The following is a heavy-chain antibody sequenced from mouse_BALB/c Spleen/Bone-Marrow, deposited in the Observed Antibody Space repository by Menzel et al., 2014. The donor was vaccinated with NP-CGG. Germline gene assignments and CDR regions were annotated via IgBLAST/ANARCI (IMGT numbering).Heavy chain of an antibody. D-gene: IGHD2-12*01. CDR1: GFELSSYW. J-gene: IGHJ3*01. CDR3: ARCVYDSCFAY. V-gene: IGHV4-1*02. Sequence: EVQVVESGGGLVQPGGSLKLSCTASGFELSSYWMSWVRQAPGKGLEWIGEINPNSRTIKYTPSLKERFIISRDNAKNTLYLQMSKLRSEDTALYYCARCVYDSCFAYWGQGTPVTVSA. CDR2: INPNSRTI.